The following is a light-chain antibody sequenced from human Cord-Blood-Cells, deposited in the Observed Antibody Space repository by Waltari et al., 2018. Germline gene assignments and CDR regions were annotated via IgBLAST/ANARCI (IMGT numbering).Light chain of an antibody. CDR3: SAYAGSNNWV. V-gene: IGLV2-8*01. Sequence: QSALTQSPSASGSPGQSVTISCTGTSSDVGGYNYVSWYQQHPGKAPTLRIYEVSKRPSGVPERCSGSKSGNTASLTVSGLQAEDEADYYCSAYAGSNNWVFGGGTKLTVL. J-gene: IGLJ3*02. CDR2: EVS. CDR1: SSDVGGYNY.